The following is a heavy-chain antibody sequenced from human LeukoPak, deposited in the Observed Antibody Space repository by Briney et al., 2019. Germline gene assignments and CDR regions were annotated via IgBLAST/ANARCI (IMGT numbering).Heavy chain of an antibody. D-gene: IGHD4-17*01. CDR2: ISWNSGSI. CDR1: GFTFDDYA. Sequence: GGSLRLSCAASGFTFDDYAMHWVRQAPGKGLEWVSGISWNSGSIGYADSVKGRFTISRDNAKNSLYLQMNSLRAEDTALYYCAKDDLRRGFDYWGQGTLVTVSS. J-gene: IGHJ4*02. V-gene: IGHV3-9*01. CDR3: AKDDLRRGFDY.